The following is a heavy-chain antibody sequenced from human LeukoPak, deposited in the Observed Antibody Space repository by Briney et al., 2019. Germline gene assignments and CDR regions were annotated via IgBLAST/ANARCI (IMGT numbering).Heavy chain of an antibody. CDR1: GYTFTGYY. D-gene: IGHD3-3*01. Sequence: ASVKVSCKASGYTFTGYYMHWVRQAPGQGLEWMGWINPNSGDTNYAQKLQGRVTMTRDTSIGTAYMELSRLKSDDTAVYYCAASYDFWGGYLNHDYWGQGTLVTVSS. V-gene: IGHV1-2*02. CDR3: AASYDFWGGYLNHDY. CDR2: INPNSGDT. J-gene: IGHJ4*02.